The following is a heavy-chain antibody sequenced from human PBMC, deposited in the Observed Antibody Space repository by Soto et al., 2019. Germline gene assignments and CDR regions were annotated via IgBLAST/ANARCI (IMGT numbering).Heavy chain of an antibody. CDR3: ASLQLVPSQDEYYYYMDV. V-gene: IGHV1-8*01. CDR2: MNPNSGNT. Sequence: ASVKVSCKASGYTFTSYDINWVRQATGQGLEWMGWMNPNSGNTGYAQKFQGRVTMTRNTSISTAYMELSSLRSEDTAVYYCASLQLVPSQDEYYYYMDVWGKGTTVTVSS. CDR1: GYTFTSYD. J-gene: IGHJ6*03. D-gene: IGHD6-6*01.